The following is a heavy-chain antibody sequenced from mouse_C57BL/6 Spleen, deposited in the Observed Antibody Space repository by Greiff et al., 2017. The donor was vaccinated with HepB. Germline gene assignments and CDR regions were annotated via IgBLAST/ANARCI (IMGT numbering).Heavy chain of an antibody. J-gene: IGHJ2*01. Sequence: QVQLQQSGPGLVQPSQSLSITCTVSGFSLTSYGVHWVRQSPGKGLEWRGVIWSGGSTDYNAAFISRLSISKDNSKSQVFFKMNSLQADDTAIYYCARGGGGGYFDYWGQGTTLTVSS. CDR1: GFSLTSYG. CDR2: IWSGGST. V-gene: IGHV2-2*01. CDR3: ARGGGGGYFDY.